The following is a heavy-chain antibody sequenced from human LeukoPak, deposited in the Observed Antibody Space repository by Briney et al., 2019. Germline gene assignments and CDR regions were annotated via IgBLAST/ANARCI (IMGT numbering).Heavy chain of an antibody. Sequence: GGSLRLSCAASGFTFSDYYMSWIRQAPGKGLEWVSYISSSGSTIYYADSVKGRFTISRDNAKDSLHLQMNSLRAEDTAVYYCARPNTYYYDSSGYLYWGQGTLVTVSS. D-gene: IGHD3-22*01. CDR3: ARPNTYYYDSSGYLY. CDR1: GFTFSDYY. CDR2: ISSSGSTI. J-gene: IGHJ4*02. V-gene: IGHV3-11*01.